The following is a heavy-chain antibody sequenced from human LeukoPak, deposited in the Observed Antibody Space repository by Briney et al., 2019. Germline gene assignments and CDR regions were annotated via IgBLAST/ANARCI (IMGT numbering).Heavy chain of an antibody. CDR1: GGSIISYY. CDR2: IYYSGST. J-gene: IGHJ6*02. CDR3: ARHVGYYYYYGMDV. V-gene: IGHV4-59*08. D-gene: IGHD1-26*01. Sequence: SETLSLTCTVSGGSIISYYWSWIRQPPGKGLEWIGYIYYSGSTNYNPSLESRVTISLNTSKNQFSLKLSSVTAADTAVYYCARHVGYYYYYGMDVWGQGTTVTVSS.